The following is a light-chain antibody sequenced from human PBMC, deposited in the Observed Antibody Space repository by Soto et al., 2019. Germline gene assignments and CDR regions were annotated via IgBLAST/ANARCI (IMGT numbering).Light chain of an antibody. CDR2: DVS. CDR1: SSDVGGYNY. V-gene: IGLV2-14*01. Sequence: QSALTQPASVSGSPGQSITISCTGTSSDVGGYNYVSWYQQHPDKAPKLMIYDVSNRPSGVSNRFSGSKSVNTASLTISGLQAEDEADYYCSSYTSSSTRVFGGGTKLTVL. CDR3: SSYTSSSTRV. J-gene: IGLJ2*01.